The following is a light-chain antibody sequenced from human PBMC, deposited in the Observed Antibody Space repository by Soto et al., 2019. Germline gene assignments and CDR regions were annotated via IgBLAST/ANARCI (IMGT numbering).Light chain of an antibody. CDR2: GAS. Sequence: EIVMTQSPATLSVSPGERATHSCRASQSVSSNLVWYQQKPGQAPRLLIYGASTRATGIPARFSGSGSGTEFTLTISSLQSEDFAVYYCQQYLNWLTFGGGTKVDIK. CDR1: QSVSSN. CDR3: QQYLNWLT. J-gene: IGKJ4*01. V-gene: IGKV3-15*01.